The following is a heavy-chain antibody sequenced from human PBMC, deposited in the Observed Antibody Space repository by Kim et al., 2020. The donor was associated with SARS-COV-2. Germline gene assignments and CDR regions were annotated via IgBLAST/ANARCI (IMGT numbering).Heavy chain of an antibody. CDR3: ARRRMGVADYYYYMDV. D-gene: IGHD3-3*01. J-gene: IGHJ6*03. CDR2: IYYSGST. V-gene: IGHV4-39*01. Sequence: SETLSLTCTVSGGSISSSSYYWGWIRQPPGKGLEWIGSIYYSGSTYYNPSLKSRVTISVDTSKNQFSLKLSSVTAADTAVYYCARRRMGVADYYYYMDVWGKGTTVTVSS. CDR1: GGSISSSSYY.